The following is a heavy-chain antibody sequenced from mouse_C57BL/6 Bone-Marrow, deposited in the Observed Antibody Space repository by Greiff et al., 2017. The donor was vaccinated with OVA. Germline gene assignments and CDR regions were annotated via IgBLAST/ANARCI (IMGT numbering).Heavy chain of an antibody. CDR2: FYPGSGSI. CDR3: ARHEDLLWGDDYAMDY. D-gene: IGHD2-1*01. Sequence: QVHVKQSGAELVKPGASVKLSCKASGYTFTEYTIHWVKQRSGQGLEWIGWFYPGSGSIKYNEKFKDKATLTADKSSSTVYMELSRLTSEDSAVYFGARHEDLLWGDDYAMDYWGQGTSVTVSS. V-gene: IGHV1-62-2*01. CDR1: GYTFTEYT. J-gene: IGHJ4*01.